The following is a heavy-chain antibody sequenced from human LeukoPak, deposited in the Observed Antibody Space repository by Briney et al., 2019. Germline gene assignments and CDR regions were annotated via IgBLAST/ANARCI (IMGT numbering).Heavy chain of an antibody. D-gene: IGHD3-16*01. CDR3: ARGLGSLVSGY. V-gene: IGHV3-72*01. Sequence: GRSLRLSCAAPGLTFKTYGFHWVRQAPGKGLEWVGRIKNRDNNYITEYAASVRDRFTISRDDSKNSLYLQMSSLKTDDTAVYYCARGLGSLVSGYWGQGTLVTVSS. CDR2: IKNRDNNYIT. J-gene: IGHJ4*02. CDR1: GLTFKTYG.